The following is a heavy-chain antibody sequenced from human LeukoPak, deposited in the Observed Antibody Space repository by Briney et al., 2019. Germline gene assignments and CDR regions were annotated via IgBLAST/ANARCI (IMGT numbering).Heavy chain of an antibody. CDR2: MHPKSGGT. Sequence: ASVKVSCKASGYTFTSYGISWVRQAPGQGLEWMGWMHPKSGGTNYAQKFQGRVTMTRDTSISTAYMELSRLRSDDTAVYYCARGGRPPYYYYMDVWGKGITVTVSS. CDR3: ARGGRPPYYYYMDV. J-gene: IGHJ6*03. V-gene: IGHV1-2*02. CDR1: GYTFTSYG. D-gene: IGHD2-15*01.